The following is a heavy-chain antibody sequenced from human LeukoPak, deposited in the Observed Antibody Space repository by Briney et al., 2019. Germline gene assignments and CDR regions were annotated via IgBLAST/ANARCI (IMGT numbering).Heavy chain of an antibody. CDR1: GGSISSSSYY. D-gene: IGHD2-15*01. CDR3: ARDYCSGGSCVDY. Sequence: SETLSLTCTVSGGSISSSSYYWGWIRQPPGKGLEWIGSINYSGSTYYNPSLKSRVTISVDTSKNQFSLKLSSVTAADTAVYYCARDYCSGGSCVDYWGQGTLVTVSS. V-gene: IGHV4-39*07. CDR2: INYSGST. J-gene: IGHJ4*02.